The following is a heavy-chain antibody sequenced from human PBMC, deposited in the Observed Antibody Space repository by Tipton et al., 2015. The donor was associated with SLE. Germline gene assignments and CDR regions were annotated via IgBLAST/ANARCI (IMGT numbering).Heavy chain of an antibody. V-gene: IGHV4-39*07. CDR3: ARHDGDYFFDY. D-gene: IGHD4-17*01. CDR1: GGSITNRRYY. J-gene: IGHJ4*02. CDR2: ASYSGNT. Sequence: TLSLTCSVSGGSITNRRYYWGWVRRPSGKGLEWIGSASYSGNTYYTPSLKSRVTVSLDTSKKQVSLMVRSVTAADTAVYYCARHDGDYFFDYWGQGTLVTVSS.